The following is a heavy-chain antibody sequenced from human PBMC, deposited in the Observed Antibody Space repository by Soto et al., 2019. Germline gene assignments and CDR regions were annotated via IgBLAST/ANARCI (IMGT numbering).Heavy chain of an antibody. CDR1: GGSISNGGYY. CDR2: IYYSGST. CDR3: ARDRSGGYPYYDY. J-gene: IGHJ4*02. V-gene: IGHV4-31*03. Sequence: PSETLSLTCTFSGGSISNGGYYWTWIRQHPGKGLEWIGYIYYSGSTYYNPSLKSRLTISVDTSKNQFSLKLSSVTAADTAEYCCARDRSGGYPYYDYWGQGTLVTVSS. D-gene: IGHD2-15*01.